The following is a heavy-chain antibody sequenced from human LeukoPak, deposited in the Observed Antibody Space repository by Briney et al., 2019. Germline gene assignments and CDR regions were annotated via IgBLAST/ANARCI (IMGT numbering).Heavy chain of an antibody. CDR1: GFTFSSYA. Sequence: PGGSLRLSCAASGFTFSSYAMHWVRQAPGKGLEWVAVISYDGSNKYYADSVKGRFTISRDNSKNTLYLQMNSLRAEDTAVYYCARVRIAAAGRGSTNWFDPWGQGTLVTVSS. J-gene: IGHJ5*02. CDR2: ISYDGSNK. D-gene: IGHD6-13*01. V-gene: IGHV3-30-3*01. CDR3: ARVRIAAAGRGSTNWFDP.